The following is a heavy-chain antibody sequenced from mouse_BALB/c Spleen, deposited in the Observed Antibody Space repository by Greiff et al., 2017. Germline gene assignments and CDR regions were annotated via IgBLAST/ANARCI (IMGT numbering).Heavy chain of an antibody. Sequence: DVKLQESGPGLVKPSQSLSLTCSVTGYSITSGYYWNWIRQFPGNKLEWMGYISYDGSNNYNPSLKNRISITRDTSKNQFFLKLNSVTTEDTATYYCARGGNYVIFDYWGQGTTLTVSS. CDR2: ISYDGSN. D-gene: IGHD2-1*01. CDR3: ARGGNYVIFDY. CDR1: GYSITSGYY. J-gene: IGHJ2*01. V-gene: IGHV3-6*02.